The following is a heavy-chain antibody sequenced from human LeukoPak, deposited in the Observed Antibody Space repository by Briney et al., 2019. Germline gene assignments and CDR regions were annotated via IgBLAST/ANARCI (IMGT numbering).Heavy chain of an antibody. CDR1: GXTFSSYE. Sequence: GGSLRLSCAASGXTFSSYEMNWVRQAPGKGLEWISYISRSGNIIHYADSVKGRFTISRDNAKNSLYLQMNSLRAEDTAVYYCARGLWERANIAVSGTGCDYWGQGTLVTVSS. V-gene: IGHV3-48*03. CDR2: ISRSGNII. D-gene: IGHD6-19*01. CDR3: ARGLWERANIAVSGTGCDY. J-gene: IGHJ4*02.